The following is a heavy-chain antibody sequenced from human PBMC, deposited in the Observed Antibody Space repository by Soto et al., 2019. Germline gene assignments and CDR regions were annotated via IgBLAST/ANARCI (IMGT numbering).Heavy chain of an antibody. Sequence: QVQLVQSGAEVKQPGSSGNVSCTASRVALSSYAITWVRQAPGQGLDWMGRVIPIYGTPHYAQKFQGRLSLPVYASKSTAYCELSGLRSESMAVYFCASAVSREINRGALDLWGQGTMVTFSS. CDR3: ASAVSREINRGALDL. V-gene: IGHV1-69*18. D-gene: IGHD1-20*01. CDR2: VIPIYGTP. J-gene: IGHJ3*01. CDR1: RVALSSYA.